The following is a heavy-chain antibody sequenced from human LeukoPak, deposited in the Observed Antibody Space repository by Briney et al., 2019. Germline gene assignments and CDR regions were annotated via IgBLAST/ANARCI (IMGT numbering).Heavy chain of an antibody. CDR2: ITSGSSYR. V-gene: IGHV3-21*01. Sequence: GGSLRLSCAASGFTFSSYNMNWVRQAPGKGLEWVSSITSGSSYRFYADSVKGRFTISRDNAKNSLYLQMNSLRAEDTAVYYCARGMWELLLGGYYYYYYYMDVWGKGTTVTISS. CDR1: GFTFSSYN. D-gene: IGHD1-26*01. CDR3: ARGMWELLLGGYYYYYYYMDV. J-gene: IGHJ6*03.